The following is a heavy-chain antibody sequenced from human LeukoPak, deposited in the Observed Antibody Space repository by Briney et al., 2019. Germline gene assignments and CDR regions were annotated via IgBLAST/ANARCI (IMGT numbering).Heavy chain of an antibody. J-gene: IGHJ4*02. Sequence: PGGSLRLSCAASGFTFSSYSMNWVRQAPGKGLEWVSYISSSSSTIYYADSVKGRFTISRDNAKNSLYLQMNSLRAEDTAVYYCAKDLGGYDRYMISDYWGQGTLVTVSS. D-gene: IGHD5-12*01. V-gene: IGHV3-48*01. CDR1: GFTFSSYS. CDR3: AKDLGGYDRYMISDY. CDR2: ISSSSSTI.